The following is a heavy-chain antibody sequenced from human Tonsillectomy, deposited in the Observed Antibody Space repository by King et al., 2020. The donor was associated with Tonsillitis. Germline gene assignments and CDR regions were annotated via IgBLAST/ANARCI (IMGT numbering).Heavy chain of an antibody. Sequence: VQLVESGAEVKKPGASVRVSCKASGYTFNGYYMHWVRQAPGQGLEWMGCINPNSGGANFAQKFQGRVTMTRDTSISTAYMELSRLRSDDTAVYYCARGITAAGPFNGFDIWGQGTMVTVSS. J-gene: IGHJ3*02. V-gene: IGHV1-2*02. D-gene: IGHD6-13*01. CDR2: INPNSGGA. CDR1: GYTFNGYY. CDR3: ARGITAAGPFNGFDI.